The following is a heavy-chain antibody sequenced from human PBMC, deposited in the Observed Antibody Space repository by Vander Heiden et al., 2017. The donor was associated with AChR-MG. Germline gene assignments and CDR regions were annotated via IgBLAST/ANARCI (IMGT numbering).Heavy chain of an antibody. J-gene: IGHJ1*01. V-gene: IGHV3-7*01. CDR2: IKQDESEK. CDR1: GFNFSSYW. D-gene: IGHD2-15*01. Sequence: EVQLVESGGGLVQPGGSLRLSCGASGFNFSSYWMSWVRQAPGKGLEWVANIKQDESEKYYVDSVKGRVTISRDNAVNSLYLQMNSLRAEETAMYYCARMECSARICLRGEYFQHWGQGTLITVSS. CDR3: ARMECSARICLRGEYFQH.